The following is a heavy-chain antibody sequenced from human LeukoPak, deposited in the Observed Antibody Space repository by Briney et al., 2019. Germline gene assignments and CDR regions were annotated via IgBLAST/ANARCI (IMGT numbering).Heavy chain of an antibody. CDR1: GFTFSSYA. J-gene: IGHJ6*02. D-gene: IGHD6-13*01. Sequence: GGSLRLSCAASGFTFSSYAMSWVRQAPGKGPEWVSAISGSGGSTYYADSVKGRFTISRDNSKNTLYLQMNSLRAEDTAVYYCAKGAAAGPYYYYGMDVWGQGTTVTVSS. CDR3: AKGAAAGPYYYYGMDV. CDR2: ISGSGGST. V-gene: IGHV3-23*01.